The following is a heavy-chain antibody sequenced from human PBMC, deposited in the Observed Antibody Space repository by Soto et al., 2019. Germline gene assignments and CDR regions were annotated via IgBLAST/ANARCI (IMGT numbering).Heavy chain of an antibody. Sequence: QVQLVQSGAEVKKPGSSVKVSCKASGGTFSSYTISWVRQAPGQGLEWMGRIIPILGIANYAQKFQGRVQITGDTPTSTAYMELSNLRSGDTAVDYCGGDLPGIAVAGNWFDPWGQGTLVTVSS. CDR1: GGTFSSYT. V-gene: IGHV1-69*08. J-gene: IGHJ5*02. CDR2: IIPILGIA. D-gene: IGHD6-19*01. CDR3: GGDLPGIAVAGNWFDP.